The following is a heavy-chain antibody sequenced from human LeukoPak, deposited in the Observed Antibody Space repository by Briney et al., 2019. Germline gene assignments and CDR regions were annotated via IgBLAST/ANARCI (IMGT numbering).Heavy chain of an antibody. D-gene: IGHD3-3*01. V-gene: IGHV3-74*01. CDR2: VNSDGSST. Sequence: GGSLRLSCAASGFTFNNYWMHWVRQVPGKGLVWVSRVNSDGSSTDYAYSVKGRFTISRDNAKNTLYLQMNSLRAEETAVYYCARAPKTIYDFWSAYPDNWGQGILVTVSS. CDR3: ARAPKTIYDFWSAYPDN. CDR1: GFTFNNYW. J-gene: IGHJ4*02.